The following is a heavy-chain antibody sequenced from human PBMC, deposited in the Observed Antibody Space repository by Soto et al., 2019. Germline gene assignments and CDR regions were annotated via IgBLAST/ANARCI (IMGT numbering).Heavy chain of an antibody. D-gene: IGHD3-22*01. CDR3: ARDYYDSSGYYSDHY. J-gene: IGHJ4*02. CDR2: ISYDGSKK. V-gene: IGHV3-30-3*01. Sequence: QVQLVESGGGVVQPGRSLRLSCAASGFTFSSYAMHWVRQAPGKGLEWVAVISYDGSKKYYADSVKGRFTISRDNSKNTLYLQMNSLRAEDTAVYYCARDYYDSSGYYSDHYWGQGTLVTVSS. CDR1: GFTFSSYA.